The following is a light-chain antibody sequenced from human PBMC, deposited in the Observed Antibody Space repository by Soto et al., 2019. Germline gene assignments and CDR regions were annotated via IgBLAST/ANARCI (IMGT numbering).Light chain of an antibody. V-gene: IGLV2-11*01. CDR2: DVS. J-gene: IGLJ1*01. Sequence: QSALTQPRSVSGSPGQSVTISCTGTSSDVGGYNYVSWYQQHPGKAPKLMIYDVSKRPSGVPDRFSGSKSGNTASLTISGLQEEDEADYYCCSYAGSRYVFGTGTKLTVL. CDR3: CSYAGSRYV. CDR1: SSDVGGYNY.